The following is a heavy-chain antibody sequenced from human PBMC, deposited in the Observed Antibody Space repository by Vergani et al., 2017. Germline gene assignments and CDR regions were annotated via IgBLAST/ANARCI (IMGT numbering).Heavy chain of an antibody. Sequence: EVQLVESGGGLVKPGGSLRLSCAASGFTFTNYNMNWVRQAPGKGLEWVSSIASSTSYIYYADSVKGRFTVSRDNAKNSLHLQMNSLRAEDTAVYYCATAGAAYCRGASCYDFFEYWGQGTLVTVAS. D-gene: IGHD2-15*01. V-gene: IGHV3-21*01. CDR1: GFTFTNYN. J-gene: IGHJ4*02. CDR3: ATAGAAYCRGASCYDFFEY. CDR2: IASSTSYI.